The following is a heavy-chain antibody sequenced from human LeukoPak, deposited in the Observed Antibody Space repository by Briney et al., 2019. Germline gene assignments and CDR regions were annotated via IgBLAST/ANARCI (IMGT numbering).Heavy chain of an antibody. J-gene: IGHJ4*02. CDR3: AKDTATAFDY. CDR1: GFTFSSYA. Sequence: GGSLRLSCAASGFTFSSYAMHWVRQAPGKGLEWVAVISDDGSNKYYADSVKGRFTISRDNSKNTLYLQMNSLRAEDTAVYYCAKDTATAFDYWGQGTLVTVSS. V-gene: IGHV3-30-3*02. D-gene: IGHD5-18*01. CDR2: ISDDGSNK.